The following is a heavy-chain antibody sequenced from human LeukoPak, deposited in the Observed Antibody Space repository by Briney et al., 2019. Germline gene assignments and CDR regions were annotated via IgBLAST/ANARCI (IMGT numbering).Heavy chain of an antibody. CDR1: GGSISSYY. J-gene: IGHJ4*02. D-gene: IGHD3-10*01. Sequence: TSETLSLTCTVSGGSISSYYWSWIRQPPGRGLEWIGYIYYSGSTNYNPSLKSRVTISVDASKNQFSLRLSSVTAADTAVYYCARGYGSGPFYFDYWGQGTLVTVSS. V-gene: IGHV4-59*01. CDR3: ARGYGSGPFYFDY. CDR2: IYYSGST.